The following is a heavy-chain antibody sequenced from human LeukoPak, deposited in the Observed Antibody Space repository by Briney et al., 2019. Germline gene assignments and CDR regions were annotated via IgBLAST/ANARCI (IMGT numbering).Heavy chain of an antibody. V-gene: IGHV4-34*01. J-gene: IGHJ5*02. CDR1: GGSFSGYY. Sequence: SETLSLTCAVYGGSFSGYYWSWIRQPPEKGMEWIGEINHSGSTNYNPSLKSRVTISVDTSKNQFSLKLSSVTAADTAVYYCAKAYYYDSSGYYPWGQGTLVTVSS. D-gene: IGHD3-22*01. CDR2: INHSGST. CDR3: AKAYYYDSSGYYP.